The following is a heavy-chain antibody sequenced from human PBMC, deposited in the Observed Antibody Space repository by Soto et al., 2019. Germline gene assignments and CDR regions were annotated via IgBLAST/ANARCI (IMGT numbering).Heavy chain of an antibody. CDR3: ARVLSWGPYLAY. CDR1: GGSISSYY. D-gene: IGHD7-27*01. V-gene: IGHV4-59*08. CDR2: IYYSGST. J-gene: IGHJ4*02. Sequence: PSETLSLTCTVSGGSISSYYWSWIRQPPGKGLEWIGYIYYSGSTNYNPSLKSRVTISVDTSKNQFSLKLSSVTAADTAVYYCARVLSWGPYLAYWGQGTLVTVSS.